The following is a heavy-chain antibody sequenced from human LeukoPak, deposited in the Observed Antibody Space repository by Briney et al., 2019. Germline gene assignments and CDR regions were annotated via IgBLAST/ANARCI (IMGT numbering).Heavy chain of an antibody. J-gene: IGHJ3*02. CDR1: GFTFSSYW. D-gene: IGHD6-13*01. V-gene: IGHV3-74*01. Sequence: PGGSLRLSCAASGFTFSSYWMNWVRQAPGKGLVWVSRIASDGSSTTYADSVKGRFTISRDNSKNTLYLQMNSLRAEDTAVYYCAKGLSSSWYSCDAFDIWGQGTMVTVSS. CDR2: IASDGSST. CDR3: AKGLSSSWYSCDAFDI.